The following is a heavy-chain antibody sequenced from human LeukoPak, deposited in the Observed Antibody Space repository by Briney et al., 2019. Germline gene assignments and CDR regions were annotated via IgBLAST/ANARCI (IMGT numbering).Heavy chain of an antibody. CDR2: IYPGDSDT. J-gene: IGHJ4*02. V-gene: IGHV5-51*01. Sequence: GESLKISCKGSGYSFTSYWIGWVRQMPGKGLEWMGIIYPGDSDTRCSPSFQSQVTISADKSISTAYLQWSSLKASDTAMYYCARPEGRAYSSGWYGGYWGQGTLVTVSS. CDR1: GYSFTSYW. D-gene: IGHD6-19*01. CDR3: ARPEGRAYSSGWYGGY.